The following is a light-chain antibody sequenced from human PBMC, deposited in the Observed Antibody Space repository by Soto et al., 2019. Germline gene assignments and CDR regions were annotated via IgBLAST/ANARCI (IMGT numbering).Light chain of an antibody. Sequence: DTQMTQSPSSLSASVGDRVTITCRASQGISNYLAWFQQKPGQVPRLLIYDASTLQSGVPSWFSGSGSGTDFTPTISSLQPEDVATYYCQKYNSAPWTLGQGTQVQIK. CDR3: QKYNSAPWT. V-gene: IGKV1-27*01. CDR1: QGISNY. J-gene: IGKJ1*01. CDR2: DAS.